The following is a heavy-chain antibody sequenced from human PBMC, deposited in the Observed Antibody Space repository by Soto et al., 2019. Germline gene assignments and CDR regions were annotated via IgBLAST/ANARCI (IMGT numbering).Heavy chain of an antibody. V-gene: IGHV3-30-3*01. CDR3: ARERSGAYFYGLDI. J-gene: IGHJ6*01. CDR1: GFTFGSYA. CDR2: ISYQGTNK. D-gene: IGHD1-26*01. Sequence: GGSLRLSCGASGFTFGSYAMHWVRQAPGKGLEWLALISYQGTNKQHADSVKGRFTISRDNSKNTLYLQIYSLRPEDTAKYFCARERSGAYFYGLDIWGRGTTVIVSS.